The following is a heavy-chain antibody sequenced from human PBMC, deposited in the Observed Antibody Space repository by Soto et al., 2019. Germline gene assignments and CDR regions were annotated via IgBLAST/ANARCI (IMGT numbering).Heavy chain of an antibody. V-gene: IGHV3-30*18. D-gene: IGHD6-19*01. CDR3: AKGGRQWLGTSGFKY. CDR2: VSHDGRNT. CDR1: GFTFSDYA. J-gene: IGHJ4*02. Sequence: VQLVESGGGVVQPGRSLRLSCAASGFTFSDYAMHWVRQAPGKGLEWVAVVSHDGRNTHYADSVKGRFTISRDSSQNPVSLEMTSPRAEDTAVYYCAKGGRQWLGTSGFKYWGQGALVTVSS.